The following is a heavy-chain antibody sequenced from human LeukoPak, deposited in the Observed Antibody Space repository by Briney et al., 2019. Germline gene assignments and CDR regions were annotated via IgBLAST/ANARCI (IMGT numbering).Heavy chain of an antibody. CDR3: ARPQYYGSGSPLDY. Sequence: SSVKVSCKASGSTFSSYAISGVRQAPGQGLEWMGRIIPIFGTANYAQKFQGRVTITTDESTSTAYMELSSLRSEGTAVYYCARPQYYGSGSPLDYWGQGTLVTVSS. CDR1: GSTFSSYA. D-gene: IGHD3-10*01. CDR2: IIPIFGTA. V-gene: IGHV1-69*05. J-gene: IGHJ4*02.